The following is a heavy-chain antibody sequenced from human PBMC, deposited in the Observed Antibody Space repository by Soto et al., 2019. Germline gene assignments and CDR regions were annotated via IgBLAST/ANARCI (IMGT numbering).Heavy chain of an antibody. CDR2: IYYSGST. V-gene: IGHV4-39*01. D-gene: IGHD3-10*01. J-gene: IGHJ5*02. CDR1: GGSISSSSYY. CDR3: ARLEWFGFDP. Sequence: QLQLQESGPGLVKPSETLSITCTVSGGSISSSSYYWGWIRQPPGKGLEWIGSIYYSGSTYYNPSLKSRVTISVDTSKNQFSLKLSSVTAADTAVYYCARLEWFGFDPWGQGTLVTVSS.